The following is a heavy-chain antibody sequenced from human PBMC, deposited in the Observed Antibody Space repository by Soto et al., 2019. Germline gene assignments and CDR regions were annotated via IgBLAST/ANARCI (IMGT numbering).Heavy chain of an antibody. J-gene: IGHJ5*02. CDR3: ARHKSGSDWLDP. V-gene: IGHV4-39*01. CDR2: MFYSGAT. Sequence: SETLSLTCTVSGGSISDISYCWGWIRQPPGKGLQWIGCMFYSGATYYNPSLKDRVTLSVDTSNNEFSLKLVSVTAPDTAVYYCARHKSGSDWLDPWGQGTLVTVSS. CDR1: GGSISDISYC. D-gene: IGHD2-15*01.